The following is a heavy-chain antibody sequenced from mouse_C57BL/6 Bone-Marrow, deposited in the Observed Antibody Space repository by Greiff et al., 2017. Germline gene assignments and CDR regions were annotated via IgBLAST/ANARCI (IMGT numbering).Heavy chain of an antibody. CDR2: INYDGSST. CDR1: GFTFSDYY. Sequence: LKESEGGLVQPGSSMKLSCTASGFTFSDYYMAWVRQVPEKGLEWVANINYDGSSTYYLDSLKSRFIISRDNAKNILYLQMSSLKSEDTATYYCARERNYYSNYDYAMDYWGQGTSVTVSS. V-gene: IGHV5-16*01. J-gene: IGHJ4*01. D-gene: IGHD2-5*01. CDR3: ARERNYYSNYDYAMDY.